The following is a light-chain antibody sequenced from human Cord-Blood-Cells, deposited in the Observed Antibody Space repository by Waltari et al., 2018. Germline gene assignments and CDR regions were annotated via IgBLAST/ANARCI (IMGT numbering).Light chain of an antibody. V-gene: IGKV1-33*01. CDR3: QQYDNLPT. J-gene: IGKJ2*01. CDR1: QDISNY. Sequence: DIQMTQSPSYLSESVGDRVTITCQASQDISNYLNWYQQKPGKAPKLLIYDATNLETGVPSRFSGSGSGTDFTFTISSLQPEDIATYYCQQYDNLPTFGQGTKLEIK. CDR2: DAT.